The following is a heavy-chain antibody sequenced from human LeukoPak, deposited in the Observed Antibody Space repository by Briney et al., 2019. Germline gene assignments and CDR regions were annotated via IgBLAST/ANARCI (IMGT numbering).Heavy chain of an antibody. CDR2: IYYSGST. V-gene: IGHV4-59*01. CDR3: AREASSGYRRRCFDP. CDR1: GGSISSYY. Sequence: SETLSLTCTASGGSISSYYWSWIRQPPGKGLEWIGYIYYSGSTNYNPSLKSRVTISVDTSKNQFSLKLSSVTAADTAVYYCAREASSGYRRRCFDPWGQGTLVTVSS. J-gene: IGHJ5*02. D-gene: IGHD6-19*01.